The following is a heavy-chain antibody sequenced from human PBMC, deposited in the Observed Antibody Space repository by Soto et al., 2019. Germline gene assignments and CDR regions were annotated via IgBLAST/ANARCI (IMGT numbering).Heavy chain of an antibody. V-gene: IGHV3-23*01. D-gene: IGHD3-22*01. CDR1: GFTFSSNA. CDR2: ITGGGGIT. Sequence: PGGSLRLSCAASGFTFSSNAMSWVRQAPGKGLGGVSGITGGGGITDYADSVKGRFTISRDNSRNTVYLRMTYLRAENTAVYFGAKHTTFYFDRTGPGDYVDFWGQGTLVTVSS. J-gene: IGHJ4*02. CDR3: AKHTTFYFDRTGPGDYVDF.